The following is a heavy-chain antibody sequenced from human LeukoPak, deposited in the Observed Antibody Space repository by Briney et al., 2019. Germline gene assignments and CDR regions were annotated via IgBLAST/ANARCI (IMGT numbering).Heavy chain of an antibody. CDR2: IIPTLGIR. V-gene: IGHV1-69*04. D-gene: IGHD3-10*01. CDR1: GDTFSSYV. Sequence: GASVKVSCKASGDTFSSYVINWVRQAPGQGPEWMGRIIPTLGIRNYAQTLQGRVTITADKSTSTAYMELSSLRSEDTAVYYCAGGGVTMVRGVIEKFDAVDVWGQGTMVTVSS. CDR3: AGGGVTMVRGVIEKFDAVDV. J-gene: IGHJ3*01.